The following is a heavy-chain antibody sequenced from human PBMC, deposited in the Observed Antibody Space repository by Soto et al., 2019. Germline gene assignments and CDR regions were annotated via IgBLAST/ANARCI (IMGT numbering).Heavy chain of an antibody. J-gene: IGHJ5*02. CDR2: TYFRSKWYN. CDR3: AKGDNLGPKTGYAFDP. D-gene: IGHD5-12*01. Sequence: SQTLSLTCVISGDSVSSNTASWNWIRQSPSRGLEWLGRTYFRSKWYNDYVVSVKSRIIINPDTSNNQFSLQLNSVTPEDTAVYFCAKGDNLGPKTGYAFDPWGQGIMVTVSS. CDR1: GDSVSSNTAS. V-gene: IGHV6-1*01.